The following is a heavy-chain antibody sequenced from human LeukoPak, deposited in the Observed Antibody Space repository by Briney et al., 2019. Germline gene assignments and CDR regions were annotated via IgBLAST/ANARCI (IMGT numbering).Heavy chain of an antibody. CDR2: FSGIGDNI. V-gene: IGHV3-23*01. D-gene: IGHD4-11*01. J-gene: IGHJ4*02. Sequence: GGSLRLSCAASGFSFSSFAMSWVRQAPGKGLEWVSVFSGIGDNIDHADSVKGRFTISRDNSKHTLYLQMNSLRAEDTAVYYCARSPPYVLYSNYLFDYWGQGTLVTVSS. CDR3: ARSPPYVLYSNYLFDY. CDR1: GFSFSSFA.